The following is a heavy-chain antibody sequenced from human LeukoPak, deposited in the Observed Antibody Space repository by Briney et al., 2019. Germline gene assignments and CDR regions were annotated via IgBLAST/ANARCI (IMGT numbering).Heavy chain of an antibody. V-gene: IGHV4-39*07. D-gene: IGHD2-15*01. CDR1: GGSISSSSYY. CDR2: IYYSGST. CDR3: AGGYCSGGSCSRRYGMDV. Sequence: PSETLSLTCTVSGGSISSSSYYWGWIRQPPGKGLEWIGSIYYSGSTYYNPSLKSRVTISVDTSKNQFSLKLSSVAAADTAVYYCAGGYCSGGSCSRRYGMDVWGRGTTVTVSS. J-gene: IGHJ6*02.